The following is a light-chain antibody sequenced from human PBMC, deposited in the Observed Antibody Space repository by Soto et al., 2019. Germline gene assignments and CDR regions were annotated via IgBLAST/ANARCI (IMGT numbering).Light chain of an antibody. CDR3: QQYDSGWT. CDR1: QSISGTF. Sequence: EIALKQSPGTMSLSPGERATLSCRASQSISGTFLAWYQHKPGQAPRVLIYGASRRATGIPDRFSGSGSGTDFTLTISRLEPEDFALYYCQQYDSGWTFGQGTKVEMK. V-gene: IGKV3-20*01. J-gene: IGKJ1*01. CDR2: GAS.